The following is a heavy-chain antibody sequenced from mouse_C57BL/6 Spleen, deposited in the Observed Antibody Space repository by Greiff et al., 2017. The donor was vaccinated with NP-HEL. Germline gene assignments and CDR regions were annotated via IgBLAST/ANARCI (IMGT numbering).Heavy chain of an antibody. V-gene: IGHV5-16*01. J-gene: IGHJ3*01. D-gene: IGHD2-3*01. CDR1: GFTFSDYY. CDR2: INYDGSST. Sequence: EVKLMESEGGLVQPGSSMKLSCTASGFTFSDYYMAWVRQVPEKGLEWVANINYDGSSTYYLDSLKSRFIISRDNAKNILYLQMSSLKSEDTATYYCARAPSYDGYWAYWGQGTLVTVSA. CDR3: ARAPSYDGYWAY.